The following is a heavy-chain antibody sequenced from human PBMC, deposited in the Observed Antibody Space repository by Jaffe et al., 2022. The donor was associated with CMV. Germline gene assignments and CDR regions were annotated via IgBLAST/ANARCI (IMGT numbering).Heavy chain of an antibody. J-gene: IGHJ4*02. CDR1: GYTFTGYY. D-gene: IGHD2-15*01. CDR3: ARESSLGYCSGGSCYSFDY. Sequence: QVQLVQSGAEVKKPGASVKVSCKASGYTFTGYYMHWVRQAPGQGLEWMGWINPNSGGTNYAQKFQGRVTMTRDTSISTAYMELSRLRSDDTAVYYCARESSLGYCSGGSCYSFDYWGQGTLVTVSS. CDR2: INPNSGGT. V-gene: IGHV1-2*02.